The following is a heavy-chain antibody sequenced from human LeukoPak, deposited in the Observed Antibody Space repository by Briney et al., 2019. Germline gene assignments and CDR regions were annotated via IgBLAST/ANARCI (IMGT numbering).Heavy chain of an antibody. CDR1: GVYW. D-gene: IGHD2-8*02. J-gene: IGHJ4*02. Sequence: GGSLRLSCAVSGVYWMSWVRQAPGKGLEWAANINQDGSVIYYVDSVKGRFTISRDNAKNSLYLQMNSLRAEDTGVYYCATSSGAPGNMWGQGTLVTVSS. CDR3: ATSSGAPGNM. V-gene: IGHV3-7*01. CDR2: INQDGSVI.